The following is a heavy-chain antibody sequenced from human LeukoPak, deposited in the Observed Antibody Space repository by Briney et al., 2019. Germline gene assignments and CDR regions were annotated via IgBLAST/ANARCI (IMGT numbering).Heavy chain of an antibody. Sequence: PSETLSLTCTVSGGSISSYYWSWIRQPPGKGLEWIAYIHYSGSTNYNPSLKSRVTISVDTSKTRFSLTLSSVTAADTAVYYCARHHLVVGALTWGQGTMVTVSS. CDR3: ARHHLVVGALT. J-gene: IGHJ3*01. D-gene: IGHD2-15*01. CDR1: GGSISSYY. CDR2: IHYSGST. V-gene: IGHV4-59*08.